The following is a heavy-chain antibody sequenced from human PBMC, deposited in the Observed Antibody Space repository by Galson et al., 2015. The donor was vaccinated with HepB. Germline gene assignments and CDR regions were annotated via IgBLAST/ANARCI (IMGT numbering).Heavy chain of an antibody. J-gene: IGHJ4*02. CDR3: AKDPYLYSALAGTMAGFDS. V-gene: IGHV3-30*18. D-gene: IGHD6-19*01. CDR2: ISYDGSNK. Sequence: SLRLSCAASGFTFSNYGMHWVRQAPGKGLEWVAVISYDGSNKYYADSAKGRFTISRDNSKNTLYLQMNSLRAEDTALYYCAKDPYLYSALAGTMAGFDSGAREPWSPSPQ. CDR1: GFTFSNYG.